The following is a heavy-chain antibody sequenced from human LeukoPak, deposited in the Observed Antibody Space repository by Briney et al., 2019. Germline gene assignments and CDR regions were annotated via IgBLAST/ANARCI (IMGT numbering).Heavy chain of an antibody. D-gene: IGHD5-24*01. Sequence: SVKVSCKAAGGTFSSYAISWVRQAPGQGLEWMGGIIPIFGTANYAQKFQGRVTITADESTSTAYMELSSLRSEDTAVYYCARAEVEMATEVGAFDIWGQGTMVTVSS. CDR1: GGTFSSYA. J-gene: IGHJ3*02. V-gene: IGHV1-69*01. CDR2: IIPIFGTA. CDR3: ARAEVEMATEVGAFDI.